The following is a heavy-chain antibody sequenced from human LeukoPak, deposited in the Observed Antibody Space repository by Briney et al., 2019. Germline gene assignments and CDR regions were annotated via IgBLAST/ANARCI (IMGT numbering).Heavy chain of an antibody. CDR3: ASASGGNLNFDY. CDR1: GVSISSYY. J-gene: IGHJ4*02. CDR2: TYSSGST. V-gene: IGHV4-4*07. Sequence: PETLSLTCTVSGVSISSYYWSWIRQPAGKGLEWIGRTYSSGSTTYNPSLKSRVTMSVDTSKNQFSLRLTSVTAADTAVYYCASASGGNLNFDYWGQGILVTVSS. D-gene: IGHD2-15*01.